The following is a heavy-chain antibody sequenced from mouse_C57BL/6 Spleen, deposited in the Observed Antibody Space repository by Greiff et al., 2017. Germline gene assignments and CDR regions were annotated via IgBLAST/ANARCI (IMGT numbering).Heavy chain of an antibody. Sequence: DVQLQESGPVLVKPGASVKMSCKASGYTFTDYYMNWVKQSHGKSLEWIGVINPYNGGTSYNQKFKGKATLTVDKSSSTAYMELNSLTSEDSAVYYCARDCALAMDYWGQGTSVTVSS. J-gene: IGHJ4*01. V-gene: IGHV1-19*01. CDR3: ARDCALAMDY. CDR2: INPYNGGT. CDR1: GYTFTDYY.